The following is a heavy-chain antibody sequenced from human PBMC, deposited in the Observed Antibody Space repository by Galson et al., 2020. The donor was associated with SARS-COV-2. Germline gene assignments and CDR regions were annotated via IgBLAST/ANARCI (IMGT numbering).Heavy chain of an antibody. D-gene: IGHD3-10*01. J-gene: IGHJ4*02. Sequence: SQTLSLTCTVSGGSISPSQYWVWIRQPPGKGLEWIGSIYYNENMSYNPSLKSRVTISAGTSRNQFSLKMFSVTAADTAVYYCARAGVGPHFDYWGQGTLVTVSS. CDR1: GGSISPSQY. CDR2: IYYNENM. V-gene: IGHV4-39*07. CDR3: ARAGVGPHFDY.